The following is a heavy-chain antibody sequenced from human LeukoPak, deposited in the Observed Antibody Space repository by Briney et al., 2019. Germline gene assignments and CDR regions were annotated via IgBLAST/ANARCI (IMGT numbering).Heavy chain of an antibody. D-gene: IGHD1-7*01. CDR1: GGSISSGSYY. CDR2: IYNSGNT. V-gene: IGHV4-61*02. CDR3: ARLYGNYQNYFDY. J-gene: IGHJ4*02. Sequence: SQTLSLTCTVSGGSISSGSYYWSWIRQPAGKGLEWIGRIYNSGNTNYNPSLKSRVTISVDTSKNQFSLKLRSVTAADTAVYYCARLYGNYQNYFDYWGQGTLVTVSS.